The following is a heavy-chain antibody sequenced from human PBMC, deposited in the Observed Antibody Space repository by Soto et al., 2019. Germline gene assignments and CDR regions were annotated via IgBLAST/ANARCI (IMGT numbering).Heavy chain of an antibody. D-gene: IGHD4-4*01. Sequence: PSETVSLTCSVSVGSIGSSTYYWSWIRPAPGRGLWWSGSVYDTGTTYSSPSLKSPVTISGDTSTNQFYLKPTSVPAADTAAYYCARRHYSTSPHFHYWGQGTLVTVSS. CDR2: VYDTGTT. V-gene: IGHV4-39*01. J-gene: IGHJ4*02. CDR1: VGSIGSSTYY. CDR3: ARRHYSTSPHFHY.